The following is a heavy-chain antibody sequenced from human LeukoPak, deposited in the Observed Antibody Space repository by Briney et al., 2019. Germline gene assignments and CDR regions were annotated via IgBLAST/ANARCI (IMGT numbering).Heavy chain of an antibody. V-gene: IGHV3-30*04. Sequence: GGSLRLSCTTSGFTFIDYTMHWVRQAPGEGPEWVALASSDGSDKQYAASVKGRFTISRDDSKNTLYLEMNTLKDEDTAVYYCARAHRASWSAAYWGQGTRVTVSS. CDR1: GFTFIDYT. CDR3: ARAHRASWSAAY. D-gene: IGHD6-13*01. CDR2: ASSDGSDK. J-gene: IGHJ4*02.